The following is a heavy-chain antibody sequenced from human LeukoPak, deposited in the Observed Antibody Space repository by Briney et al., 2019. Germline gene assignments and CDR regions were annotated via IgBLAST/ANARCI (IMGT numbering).Heavy chain of an antibody. Sequence: SGGSLRLSCAGSGFSFSSYGMQWVRQAPGKGLEWMAFIRSDGSNKYYADSVKGRFTISRDNSKNTLYLQMNSLRAEDTAVYYCAKSPSNLNFDLWGRGTLVTVSS. D-gene: IGHD4-11*01. CDR2: IRSDGSNK. CDR1: GFSFSSYG. V-gene: IGHV3-30*02. J-gene: IGHJ2*01. CDR3: AKSPSNLNFDL.